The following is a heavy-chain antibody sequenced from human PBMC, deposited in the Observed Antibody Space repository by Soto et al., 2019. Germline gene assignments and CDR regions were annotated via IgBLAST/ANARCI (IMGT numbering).Heavy chain of an antibody. CDR2: IYYSGST. V-gene: IGHV4-30-4*01. D-gene: IGHD5-18*01. CDR1: GGSISSGDYY. Sequence: SETLSLTCTVSGGSISSGDYYWSWIRQPPGKGLEWIGYIYYSGSTYYNPSLKSRVTISVDTSKNQFSLKLSSVTAADTAVYYCARDRVDTAMVSGYYYGMDVWGQGTTVTVSS. CDR3: ARDRVDTAMVSGYYYGMDV. J-gene: IGHJ6*02.